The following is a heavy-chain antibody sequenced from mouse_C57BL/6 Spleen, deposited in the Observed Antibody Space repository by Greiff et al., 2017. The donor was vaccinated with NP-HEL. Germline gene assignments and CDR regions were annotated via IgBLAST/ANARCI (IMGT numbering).Heavy chain of an antibody. CDR2: IDPSDSYT. J-gene: IGHJ3*01. Sequence: QVQLQQPGAELVKPGASVKLSCKASGYTFTSYWMQWVKQRPGQGLEWIGEIDPSDSYTNYNQKFKGKATLTVDTSSSTAYMQLSSLTSEDSAVYYCAMGLQDAYWGQGTLVTVSA. CDR3: AMGLQDAY. V-gene: IGHV1-50*01. CDR1: GYTFTSYW. D-gene: IGHD2-13*01.